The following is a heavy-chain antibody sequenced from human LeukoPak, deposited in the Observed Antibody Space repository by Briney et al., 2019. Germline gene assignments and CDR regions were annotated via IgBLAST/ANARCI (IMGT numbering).Heavy chain of an antibody. V-gene: IGHV1-8*02. D-gene: IGHD2-2*01. Sequence: ASVKVSCKASGYTFTSYDINWVRQATGQGLEWMGWMNPNSGNTGYAQKFQGRVTMTRDTSISTAYMELNSLRAEDTAVYYCARDRKRCSSTSCPEGYYYYYGMDVWGQGTTVTVSS. J-gene: IGHJ6*02. CDR1: GYTFTSYD. CDR3: ARDRKRCSSTSCPEGYYYYYGMDV. CDR2: MNPNSGNT.